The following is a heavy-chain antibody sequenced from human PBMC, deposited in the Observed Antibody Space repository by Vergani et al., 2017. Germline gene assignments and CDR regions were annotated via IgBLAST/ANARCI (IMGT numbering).Heavy chain of an antibody. D-gene: IGHD3-10*01. J-gene: IGHJ6*03. CDR3: ARQITMVRGVIAYYMDV. CDR1: GFTFSSYS. Sequence: EVQLVESGGGLVQPGGSLKLSCAASGFTFSSYSMNWVRQAPGKGLEWVSSISSSSSYIYYADSVKGRFTISRDNAKNSLYLQMNSLRAEDTAVYYCARQITMVRGVIAYYMDVWGKGTTVTVSS. V-gene: IGHV3-21*01. CDR2: ISSSSSYI.